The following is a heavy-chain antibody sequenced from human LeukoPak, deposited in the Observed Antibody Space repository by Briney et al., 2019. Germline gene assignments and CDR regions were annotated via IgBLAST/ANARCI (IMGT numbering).Heavy chain of an antibody. D-gene: IGHD2-8*01. CDR1: GGXISSGGYY. V-gene: IGHV4-31*03. CDR2: IDDSGRT. J-gene: IGHJ4*02. CDR3: ARNNGVDFDY. Sequence: SETLSLTCTVSGGXISSGGYYWSWIRQHPGKGLEWIGYIDDSGRTYYNPPLKSRITISVDTSKNHFSLNLNSVTAADTAVYFCARNNGVDFDYWGQGTLVTVSS.